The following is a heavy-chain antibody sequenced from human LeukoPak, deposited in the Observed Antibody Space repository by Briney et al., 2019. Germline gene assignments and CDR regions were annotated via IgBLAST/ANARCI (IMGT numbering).Heavy chain of an antibody. CDR2: INSDGSST. CDR1: GFTFSSYW. CDR3: ARAGYVLRFLEWLLYGDYFDY. D-gene: IGHD3-3*01. V-gene: IGHV3-74*01. Sequence: GGSLRLSCAASGFTFSSYWMHWVRQAPGKGLVWVSRINSDGSSTSYADSVKGRFTISRDNAKNTLYLQMNSLRAEDTAVYYRARAGYVLRFLEWLLYGDYFDYWGQGTLVTVSS. J-gene: IGHJ4*02.